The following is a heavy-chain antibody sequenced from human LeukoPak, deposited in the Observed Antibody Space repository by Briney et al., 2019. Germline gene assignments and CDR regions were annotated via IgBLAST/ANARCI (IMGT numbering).Heavy chain of an antibody. CDR1: GDSISGYF. CDR3: AREGYWGQYYDY. Sequence: PSETLSLTCTVSGDSISGYFWSWIRQPAGKGLEWIGRIYTSGSTNYSPSLKSRVSMSVDTSKNQFSLKLNSVTAADTAIYYCAREGYWGQYYDYWGQGTLVTVSS. D-gene: IGHD2-8*02. V-gene: IGHV4-4*07. J-gene: IGHJ4*02. CDR2: IYTSGST.